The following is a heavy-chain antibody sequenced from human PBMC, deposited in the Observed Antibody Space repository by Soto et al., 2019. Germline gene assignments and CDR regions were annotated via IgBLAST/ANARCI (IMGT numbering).Heavy chain of an antibody. D-gene: IGHD5-18*01. J-gene: IGHJ6*02. V-gene: IGHV3-33*01. CDR1: GFTFSSYG. Sequence: QVQLVESGGGVVQPGRSLRLSCAASGFTFSSYGMHWVRQAPGKGLEWVAVIWYDGSNKYYADSVKGRFTISRDNSKNTLYLQMNSLRAEDTAVYYCARDQFRRLHSYGMDVWGQGTTVTVSS. CDR2: IWYDGSNK. CDR3: ARDQFRRLHSYGMDV.